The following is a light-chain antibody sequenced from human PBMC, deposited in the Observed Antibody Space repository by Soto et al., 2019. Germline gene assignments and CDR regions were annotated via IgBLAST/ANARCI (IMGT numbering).Light chain of an antibody. CDR1: SSDVGGYNY. Sequence: QSALTQPASVSGSPGQSITISCTGTSSDVGGYNYVSWYQQHPGKAPKLMIYDVSNWPSGVSNRFSGSKSGNTASLTISGLHAEDEADYYCISYTSSSTDVFGTGTKLTVL. CDR2: DVS. CDR3: ISYTSSSTDV. J-gene: IGLJ1*01. V-gene: IGLV2-14*01.